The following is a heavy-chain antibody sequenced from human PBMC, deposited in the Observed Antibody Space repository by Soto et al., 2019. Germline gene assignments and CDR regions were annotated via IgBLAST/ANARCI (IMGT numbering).Heavy chain of an antibody. V-gene: IGHV1-69*01. J-gene: IGHJ6*02. CDR3: ANVGHVPNSCMAV. CDR2: IIPFFGTS. D-gene: IGHD1-26*01. CDR1: GGTFSSYP. Sequence: QVQLVQSGAEVKKPGSSVKVSCEASGGTFSSYPINWVRQAPGQGLEWMGGIIPFFGTSNYAQKFQGRVTIAADDSTSTGYMELRSLRYEDTAVYYGANVGHVPNSCMAVWGQGNTVSLSS.